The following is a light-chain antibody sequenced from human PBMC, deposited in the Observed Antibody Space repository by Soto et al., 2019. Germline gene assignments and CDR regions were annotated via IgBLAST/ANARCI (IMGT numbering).Light chain of an antibody. CDR2: GAS. V-gene: IGKV3-15*01. J-gene: IGKJ1*01. Sequence: IVMTQSPGTLAVSPGERATLSCRASQGVIVNLAWYQQKPGQAPRLLIFGASTRATGVPARFSGSGSGTEFTLTISSLQPADFGVYYCQQYYTWPRGTFGQGTKVDI. CDR1: QGVIVN. CDR3: QQYYTWPRGT.